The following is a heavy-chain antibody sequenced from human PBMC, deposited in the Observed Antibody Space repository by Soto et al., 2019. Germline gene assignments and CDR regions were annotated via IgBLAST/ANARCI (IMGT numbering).Heavy chain of an antibody. V-gene: IGHV3-23*01. CDR1: GLTFSSYA. CDR3: AVVRPGTGWFDP. Sequence: GGSLRLSCAASGLTFSSYAMSWVRQAPGKGLEWVSAISGSGGSTYYADSVKGRFTISRDNSKNTLYLQMNSLRAEDTAVYYCAVVRPGTGWFDPWGQGTLVTVSS. J-gene: IGHJ5*02. D-gene: IGHD6-13*01. CDR2: ISGSGGST.